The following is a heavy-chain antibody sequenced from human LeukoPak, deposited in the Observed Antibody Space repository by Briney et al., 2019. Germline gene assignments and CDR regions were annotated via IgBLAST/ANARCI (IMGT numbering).Heavy chain of an antibody. J-gene: IGHJ4*02. CDR2: INPNSGGT. CDR1: GYTFTGYY. CDR3: ASFNTYYYDSSGYIY. Sequence: ASVKVSCKASGYTFTGYYMHWVRQAPRQGLEWMGWINPNSGGTNYAQKFQGRVTMTRDTSISTAYMELSRLRSDDTAVYYCASFNTYYYDSSGYIYWGQGTLVTVSS. V-gene: IGHV1-2*02. D-gene: IGHD3-22*01.